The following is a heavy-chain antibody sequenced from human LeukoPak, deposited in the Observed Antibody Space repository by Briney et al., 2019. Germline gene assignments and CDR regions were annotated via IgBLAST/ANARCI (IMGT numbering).Heavy chain of an antibody. CDR3: AKTPLRYSGYAYFDY. J-gene: IGHJ4*02. D-gene: IGHD5-12*01. Sequence: GGSLRLSCAASGFTFSNYAMIWVRQAPGKGLEWVAVISYDGSNKYYADSVKGRFTISRDNSKNTLYLQMNSLRAEDTAVYYCAKTPLRYSGYAYFDYWGQGTLVTVSS. CDR1: GFTFSNYA. CDR2: ISYDGSNK. V-gene: IGHV3-30*18.